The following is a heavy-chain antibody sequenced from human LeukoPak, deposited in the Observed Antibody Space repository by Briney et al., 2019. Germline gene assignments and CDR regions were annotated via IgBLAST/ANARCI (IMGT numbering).Heavy chain of an antibody. J-gene: IGHJ4*02. CDR1: GYTFTSYD. D-gene: IGHD1-26*01. Sequence: ASVKVSCKASGYTFTSYDINWVRQPPGQGLEWMGWINPNSGGTNYAQKFQGRVTMTRDTSISTAYMELSRLRSDDTAVYYCAGTEGATWWGQGTLVTVSS. CDR2: INPNSGGT. V-gene: IGHV1-2*02. CDR3: AGTEGATW.